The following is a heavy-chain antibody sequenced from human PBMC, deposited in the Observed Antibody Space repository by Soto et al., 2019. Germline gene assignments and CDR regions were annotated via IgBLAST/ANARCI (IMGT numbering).Heavy chain of an antibody. Sequence: GESLKISCAASGFTFSSYAMHWVRQAPGKGLEWVAVISYDGSNKYYADSVKGRFTISRDNSKNTLYLQMNSLRAEDTAVYYCARIGVPWYYYDSSGYYDAFDIWGQGTMVTVSS. CDR3: ARIGVPWYYYDSSGYYDAFDI. D-gene: IGHD3-22*01. V-gene: IGHV3-30*04. CDR2: ISYDGSNK. CDR1: GFTFSSYA. J-gene: IGHJ3*02.